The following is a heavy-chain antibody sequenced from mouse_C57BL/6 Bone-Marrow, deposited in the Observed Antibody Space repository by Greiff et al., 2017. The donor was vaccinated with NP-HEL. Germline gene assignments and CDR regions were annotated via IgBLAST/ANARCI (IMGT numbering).Heavy chain of an antibody. CDR3: ARLDYYGSSVYFDY. Sequence: VQLQQSGPELVKPGASVKISCKASGYAFSSSWMNWVKQRPGKGLEWIGRIYPGDGDTNYNGKFKGKATLTADKSSSTAYMQLSSLTSEDSAVYFCARLDYYGSSVYFDYWGQGTTLTVSS. CDR2: IYPGDGDT. J-gene: IGHJ2*01. D-gene: IGHD1-1*01. CDR1: GYAFSSSW. V-gene: IGHV1-82*01.